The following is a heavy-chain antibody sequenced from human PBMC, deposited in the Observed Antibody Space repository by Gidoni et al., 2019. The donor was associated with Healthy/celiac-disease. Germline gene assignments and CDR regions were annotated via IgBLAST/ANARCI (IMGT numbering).Heavy chain of an antibody. V-gene: IGHV3-48*01. D-gene: IGHD2-21*02. J-gene: IGHJ5*02. CDR1: GFTFSSYS. CDR2: ISSSSSTI. Sequence: EVQLVESGGGLVQPGGSLRLSCAASGFTFSSYSMTWVRQAPGKGLEWVSYISSSSSTIYYADSVKGRFTISRDNAKNSLYLQMNSLRAEDTAVYYCARDLVVVVTAIRHRWFDPWGQGTLVTVSS. CDR3: ARDLVVVVTAIRHRWFDP.